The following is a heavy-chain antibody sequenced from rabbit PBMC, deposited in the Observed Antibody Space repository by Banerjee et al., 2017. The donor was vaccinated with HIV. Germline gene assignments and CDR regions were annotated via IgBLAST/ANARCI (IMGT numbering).Heavy chain of an antibody. CDR2: IYIGSSGYT. CDR1: GFTISNSYF. D-gene: IGHD6-1*01. Sequence: QEQLEESGGGLVQPEGSLALTCKASGFTISNSYFMCWVRQAPEKGLEWIACIYIGSSGYTYYASWAKGRFTISKTSSTTVTLQMTSLTAADTATYFCARGGYVGVDGYGWTTLDYFNLWGPGTLVTVS. J-gene: IGHJ4*01. CDR3: ARGGYVGVDGYGWTTLDYFNL. V-gene: IGHV1S45*01.